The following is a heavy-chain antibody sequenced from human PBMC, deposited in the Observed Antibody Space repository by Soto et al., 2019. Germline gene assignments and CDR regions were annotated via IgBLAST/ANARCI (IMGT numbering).Heavy chain of an antibody. CDR1: GFTFSSYS. J-gene: IGHJ6*02. Sequence: PGGSLRLSCAASGFTFSSYSMNWVRQAPGKGLEWVAVISYDGSNKYYADSVKGRFTISRDNSKNTLYLQMNSLRAEDTAVYYCARDLREVAATYYYYYGMDVWGQGTTVTVSS. CDR2: ISYDGSNK. V-gene: IGHV3-30*03. D-gene: IGHD2-15*01. CDR3: ARDLREVAATYYYYYGMDV.